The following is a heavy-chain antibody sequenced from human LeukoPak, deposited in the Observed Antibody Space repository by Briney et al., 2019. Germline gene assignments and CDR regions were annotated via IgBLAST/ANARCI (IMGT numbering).Heavy chain of an antibody. D-gene: IGHD6-6*01. J-gene: IGHJ4*02. V-gene: IGHV4-31*03. CDR2: IYYSWST. CDR3: ARVEYSSSAAIDY. CDR1: GGSISSGGYY. Sequence: KASETLSLTCTVSGGSISSGGYYWSWIRQHPGKGLEWIGYIYYSWSTYYNPSLKSRVTISVDTSKNQFSLKLSSVTAADTAVYYCARVEYSSSAAIDYWGQGTLVTVSS.